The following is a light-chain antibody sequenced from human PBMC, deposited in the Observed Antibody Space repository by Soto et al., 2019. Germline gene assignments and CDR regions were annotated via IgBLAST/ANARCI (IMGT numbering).Light chain of an antibody. CDR2: AAS. CDR3: QKYNSAPRT. CDR1: QGISSY. J-gene: IGKJ1*01. V-gene: IGKV1-27*01. Sequence: DIQMTQSQSSLSASVGARVSISCRACQGISSYLAWYQQKPGKVPKLLIHAASTLQSGVTSRFSVSGSGTDVTLTISSLQPEDFATYYCQKYNSAPRTFGQGTKVEIK.